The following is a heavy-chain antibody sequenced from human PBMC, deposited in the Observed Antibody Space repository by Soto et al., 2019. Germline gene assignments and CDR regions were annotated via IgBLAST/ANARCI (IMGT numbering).Heavy chain of an antibody. CDR1: DNSFSTFD. Sequence: QVQLVQSGDEVKKPGDSVKVSCKASDNSFSTFDLSWVRQAPGQGLEWMGSVSPYNGYTDYAQNLQGRVTMTTDRDTSTAHLELRSLRSDDTAVYYCARGGAVASAIDSWGQGTLVTVSS. CDR3: ARGGAVASAIDS. CDR2: VSPYNGYT. V-gene: IGHV1-18*01. D-gene: IGHD6-19*01. J-gene: IGHJ4*02.